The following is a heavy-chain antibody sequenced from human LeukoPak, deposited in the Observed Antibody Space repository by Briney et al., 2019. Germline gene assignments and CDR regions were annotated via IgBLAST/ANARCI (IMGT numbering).Heavy chain of an antibody. CDR1: GDCIGSGSYC. CDR2: MYTSGST. Sequence: ASETLSLTCTVSGDCIGSGSYCWSWIRQPAGKGLEWIGHMYTSGSTNYNPSLKSRVTISVDTSKNQFSLNLSSVTAADTAVYYCAGGVTIVRGTSKHLDYWGQGTLVTVSS. V-gene: IGHV4-61*09. CDR3: AGGVTIVRGTSKHLDY. J-gene: IGHJ4*02. D-gene: IGHD3-10*01.